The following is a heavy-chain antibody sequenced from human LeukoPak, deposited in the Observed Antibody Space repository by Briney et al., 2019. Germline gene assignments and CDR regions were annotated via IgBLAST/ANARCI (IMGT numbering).Heavy chain of an antibody. J-gene: IGHJ4*02. CDR1: GGSISSHY. Sequence: KPSETLSLTCTVSGGSISSHYWSWIRQPPGKGLEWIGYIHYSGSTSYNPSLKSRVTMSLDTSKNHFSLTLTSVTTADTAVYYCAREVVWSGYFEYWGQGVLVSLSS. D-gene: IGHD3-9*01. CDR3: AREVVWSGYFEY. V-gene: IGHV4-59*11. CDR2: IHYSGST.